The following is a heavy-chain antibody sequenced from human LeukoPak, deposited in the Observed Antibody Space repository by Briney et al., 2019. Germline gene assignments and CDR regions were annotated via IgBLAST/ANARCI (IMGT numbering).Heavy chain of an antibody. CDR2: IYTSGST. J-gene: IGHJ4*02. V-gene: IGHV4-61*02. CDR3: ARSGYYYDSSGYYPDY. D-gene: IGHD3-22*01. Sequence: PSQTLSLTCTVSGGSISSGSYYWSWIRQPAGKGLEWIGRIYTSGSTNYNPSLKSRVTISVDTSKNQFSLKLSSVTAADTAVYYCARSGYYYDSSGYYPDYWGQGTLVTLSS. CDR1: GGSISSGSYY.